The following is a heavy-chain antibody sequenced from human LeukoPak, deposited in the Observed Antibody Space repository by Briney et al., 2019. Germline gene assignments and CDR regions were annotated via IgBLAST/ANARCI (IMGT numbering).Heavy chain of an antibody. CDR2: IYYSGST. D-gene: IGHD3-16*02. CDR3: ARGRGMITFGGVIVIDGNWFDP. J-gene: IGHJ5*02. Sequence: SQTLSLTCTVSGGSISSGGYYWSWTRQHPGKGLEWIGYIYYSGSTYHNPSLKSRVTISVDTSKNQFSLKLSSVTAADTAVYYCARGRGMITFGGVIVIDGNWFDPWGQGTLVTVSS. V-gene: IGHV4-31*03. CDR1: GGSISSGGYY.